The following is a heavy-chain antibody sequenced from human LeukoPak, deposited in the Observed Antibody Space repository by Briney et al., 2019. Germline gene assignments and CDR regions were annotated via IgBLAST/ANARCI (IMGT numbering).Heavy chain of an antibody. CDR3: AKDSIWFGELLSGGMDV. V-gene: IGHV3-30*18. D-gene: IGHD3-10*01. CDR1: GFTFSSYG. J-gene: IGHJ6*02. Sequence: PGRSLRLSCAASGFTFSSYGMHWVRQAPGKGLEWVAVISYEGSNKYYADSVKGRFTISRDNSKNTLYLQMNSLRAEDTAVYYCAKDSIWFGELLSGGMDVWGQGTTVTVSS. CDR2: ISYEGSNK.